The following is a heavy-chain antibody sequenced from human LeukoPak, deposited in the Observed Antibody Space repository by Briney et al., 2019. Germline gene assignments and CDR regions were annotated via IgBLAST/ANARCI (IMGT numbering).Heavy chain of an antibody. CDR1: IFVFSEYY. D-gene: IGHD3-22*01. Sequence: GGSLRLSCETSIFVFSEYYMHWVRLAPGKGLEWLAVITNDGSRQYYADSVKGRFTVSRDNSKNTLYLQMNSLRAEDTAVYYCARDPARTYYYDSSGYYFDYWGQGTLVTVSS. V-gene: IGHV3-30*03. CDR2: ITNDGSRQ. J-gene: IGHJ4*02. CDR3: ARDPARTYYYDSSGYYFDY.